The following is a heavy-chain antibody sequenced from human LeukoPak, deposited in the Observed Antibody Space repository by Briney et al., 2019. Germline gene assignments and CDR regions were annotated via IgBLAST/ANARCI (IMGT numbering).Heavy chain of an antibody. J-gene: IGHJ4*02. CDR1: GFTFSSYA. Sequence: GGSLRLSCAASGFTFSSYAMGWVRQAPGKGLEWVSAISATGGSTFYADSVKGRFTISRDNSKNTLYLQMNSVRAEDTAVYYCAKGPLIGWYYFDSWGQGTLVTVPS. CDR2: ISATGGST. V-gene: IGHV3-23*01. CDR3: AKGPLIGWYYFDS. D-gene: IGHD2-15*01.